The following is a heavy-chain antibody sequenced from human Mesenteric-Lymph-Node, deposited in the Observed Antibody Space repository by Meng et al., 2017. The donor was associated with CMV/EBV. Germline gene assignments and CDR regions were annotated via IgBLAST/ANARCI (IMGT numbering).Heavy chain of an antibody. CDR1: GGSFSGYY. CDR3: ARHQRWLKSEGGFNY. Sequence: QWGSGLLQPLETLSLTWAAYGGSFSGYYWSWIRQPPGKGLEWIGEINHSGSTNYNPSLKSRVTISVDTSKNQFSLKLSSVTAADTAVYYCARHQRWLKSEGGFNYWGQGTLVTVSS. J-gene: IGHJ4*02. D-gene: IGHD4-23*01. V-gene: IGHV4-34*01. CDR2: INHSGST.